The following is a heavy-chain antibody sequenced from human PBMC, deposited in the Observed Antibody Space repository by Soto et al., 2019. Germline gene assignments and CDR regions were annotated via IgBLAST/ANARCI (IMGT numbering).Heavy chain of an antibody. CDR2: INHSGST. D-gene: IGHD4-4*01. CDR1: GGSFSGYY. J-gene: IGHJ4*02. Sequence: SETLSLTCAVYGGSFSGYYWSWIRQPPGKGLEWIGEINHSGSTNYNPSLKSRVTISVDTSKNQFSLKLSSVTAADTAVYYCASRPTVTTVAGGHYFDYWGQGTLVTVSS. CDR3: ASRPTVTTVAGGHYFDY. V-gene: IGHV4-34*01.